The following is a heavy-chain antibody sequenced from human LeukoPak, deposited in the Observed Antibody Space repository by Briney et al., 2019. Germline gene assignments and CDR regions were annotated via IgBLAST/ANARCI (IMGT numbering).Heavy chain of an antibody. CDR2: IYYSGST. V-gene: IGHV4-39*01. J-gene: IGHJ4*02. CDR1: GRSISSSSYY. Sequence: SETLSLTCTVSGRSISSSSYYWGWIRPPPGKGLEWIGSIYYSGSTYYNPSLKSRVTISVDTSKNQFSLKLSSLTAADTAVYYCARRPVTGSVAIDYWGQGTLVTVSS. CDR3: ARRPVTGSVAIDY. D-gene: IGHD3-10*01.